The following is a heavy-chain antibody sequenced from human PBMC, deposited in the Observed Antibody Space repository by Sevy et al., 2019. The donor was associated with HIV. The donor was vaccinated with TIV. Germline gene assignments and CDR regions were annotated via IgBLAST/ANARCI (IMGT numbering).Heavy chain of an antibody. V-gene: IGHV3-15*01. J-gene: IGHJ6*02. D-gene: IGHD2-2*01. CDR3: TTEAVDCSTTTCSLAMDV. CDR2: IKSKIDGGTI. Sequence: GGSLRLSCAASGFTFSNVWMSWVRQAPGKGLEWVGRIKSKIDGGTIDYAAPVKVRFTISRDDSKNTLYLQMNSLKTGDTAVYYCTTEAVDCSTTTCSLAMDVWGQGTTVIVSS. CDR1: GFTFSNVW.